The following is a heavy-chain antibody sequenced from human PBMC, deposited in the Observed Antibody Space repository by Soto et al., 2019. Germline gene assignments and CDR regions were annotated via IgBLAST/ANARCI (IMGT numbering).Heavy chain of an antibody. J-gene: IGHJ4*02. CDR1: GFTFSSYA. CDR2: ISGSGGST. D-gene: IGHD2-2*01. CDR3: AKLTGIVVVPAAMYY. Sequence: EVQLLESGGGLVQPGGSLRLSCAASGFTFSSYAMSWVRQAPGKGLEWVSAISGSGGSTYYADSVKGRFTISRDNSKNTLYLQMSSLRAEDTAVYYCAKLTGIVVVPAAMYYWGQGTLVTVSS. V-gene: IGHV3-23*01.